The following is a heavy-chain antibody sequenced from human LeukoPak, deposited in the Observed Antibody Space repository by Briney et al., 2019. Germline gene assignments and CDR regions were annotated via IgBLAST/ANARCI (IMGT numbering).Heavy chain of an antibody. J-gene: IGHJ4*02. CDR2: ISGSGGST. CDR3: AREYLEYYYDSSGYYDY. V-gene: IGHV3-23*01. Sequence: GGSLRLSCAASGFTFSSYALSWVRQAPGRGLEWVSAISGSGGSTYYADFVKGRFTISRDNAKNSLYLQMNSLRAEDTAVYYCAREYLEYYYDSSGYYDYWGQGTLVTVSS. D-gene: IGHD3-22*01. CDR1: GFTFSSYA.